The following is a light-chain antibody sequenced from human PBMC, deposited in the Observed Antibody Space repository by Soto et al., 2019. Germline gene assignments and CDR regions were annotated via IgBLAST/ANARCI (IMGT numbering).Light chain of an antibody. V-gene: IGLV2-14*01. J-gene: IGLJ2*01. CDR2: EIT. CDR3: SSFTRSSSVV. Sequence: QSALTQPASVAGSPGQSITISCTGTSSDVGGSKYVSWYQHHPGKAPKLMIYEITNRPSGVSNRFSGSKSGNTASLTISGLQAEDEADYYCSSFTRSSSVVFGGGTKLTVL. CDR1: SSDVGGSKY.